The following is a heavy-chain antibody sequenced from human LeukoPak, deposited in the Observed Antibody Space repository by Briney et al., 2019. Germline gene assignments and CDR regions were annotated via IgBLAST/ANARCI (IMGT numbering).Heavy chain of an antibody. D-gene: IGHD3-16*02. CDR2: ISSSSSTI. CDR3: ARVGVRFDY. J-gene: IGHJ4*02. CDR1: EFTLSSYS. Sequence: GGSLRLSCAASEFTLSSYSMTWVGQAPGKGLEWVSYISSSSSTIYYADSVKGRFTISRDNAKNSLYLQMNSLRAEDTAVYYCARVGVRFDYWGQGTLVTVSS. V-gene: IGHV3-48*01.